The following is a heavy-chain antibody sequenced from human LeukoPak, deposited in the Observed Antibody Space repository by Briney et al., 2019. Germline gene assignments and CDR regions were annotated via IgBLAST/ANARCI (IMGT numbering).Heavy chain of an antibody. D-gene: IGHD6-13*01. CDR2: TYYRSKWYN. J-gene: IGHJ5*02. CDR1: GDSVSSNNGG. V-gene: IGHV6-1*01. Sequence: SQTLSLTCGISGDSVSSNNGGWNWIRQSPSRGLEWLGRTYYRSKWYNDYAVSVKSRITINPDTSKNQFSLQLNSVTPEDTAVYYCARDAEKRYSSSWYPYNWFDPWGQGTLVTVSS. CDR3: ARDAEKRYSSSWYPYNWFDP.